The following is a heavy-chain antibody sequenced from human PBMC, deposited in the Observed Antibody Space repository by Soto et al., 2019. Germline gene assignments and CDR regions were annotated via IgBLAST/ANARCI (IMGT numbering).Heavy chain of an antibody. J-gene: IGHJ4*02. CDR3: AKESPKSGVLMVYAIGPRRPFDY. V-gene: IGHV3-30*18. CDR1: GFTFSSYG. D-gene: IGHD2-8*01. CDR2: ISYDGSNK. Sequence: PGGSLRLSCAASGFTFSSYGMHWVRQAPGKGLEWVAVISYDGSNKYYADSVKGRFTISRDNSKNTLYLQMNSLRAEDTAVYYCAKESPKSGVLMVYAIGPRRPFDYWGQGTLVTVSS.